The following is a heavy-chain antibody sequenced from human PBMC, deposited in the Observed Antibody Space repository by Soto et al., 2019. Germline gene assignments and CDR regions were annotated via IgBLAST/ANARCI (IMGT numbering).Heavy chain of an antibody. V-gene: IGHV4-34*02. Sequence: QVQLEQWGAGLLKPSETLSLTCAVYGGSFSGYYWSWIRQPPGKGLEWIGEINHSGSTNYNPSLTSRXXLXVXXSKNQFSLNLYSVTAADTAVYYCARGRWLRQSFDYWGQGTLVTVSS. CDR1: GGSFSGYY. D-gene: IGHD5-12*01. CDR2: INHSGST. CDR3: ARGRWLRQSFDY. J-gene: IGHJ4*02.